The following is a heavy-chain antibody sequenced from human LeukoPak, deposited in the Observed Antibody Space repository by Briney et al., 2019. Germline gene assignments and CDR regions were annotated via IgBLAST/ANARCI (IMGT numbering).Heavy chain of an antibody. Sequence: SETLSLTCTVSGGSISGYHWAWIRQPPGKGLEWIGYVYYIGSTKYNPSLKSRVTISVDTSKNQFSLKLSSVTAADTAVYYCAREGAYYYDSSGRYFDYWGQGTLVTVSS. J-gene: IGHJ4*02. CDR3: AREGAYYYDSSGRYFDY. CDR1: GGSISGYH. CDR2: VYYIGST. D-gene: IGHD3-22*01. V-gene: IGHV4-59*12.